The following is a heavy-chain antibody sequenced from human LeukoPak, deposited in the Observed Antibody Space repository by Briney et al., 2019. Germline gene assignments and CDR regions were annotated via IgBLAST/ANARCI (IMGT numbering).Heavy chain of an antibody. CDR2: IIPIFGTA. J-gene: IGHJ5*02. V-gene: IGHV1-69*13. D-gene: IGHD6-6*01. Sequence: SVKVSCKASGSTFSSYAISWVRQAPGQGLEWMGGIIPIFGTANYAQKFQGRVTITADESTSTAYMELSSLRSEDTAVYYCARGRYSSSSRSGWFDPWGQGTLVTVSS. CDR3: ARGRYSSSSRSGWFDP. CDR1: GSTFSSYA.